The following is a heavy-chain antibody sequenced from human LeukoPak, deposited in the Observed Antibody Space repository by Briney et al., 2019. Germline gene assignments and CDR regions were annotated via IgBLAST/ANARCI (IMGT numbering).Heavy chain of an antibody. CDR1: GFTFSSYW. CDR2: IKQDGSEK. J-gene: IGHJ4*02. V-gene: IGHV3-7*01. D-gene: IGHD3-22*01. CDR3: ARYRYYDSSGYDPDFDY. Sequence: PGGSLRLSCAASGFTFSSYWMSWVRQAPGKGLEWVANIKQDGSEKYYVDSVKGRFTISRDNAKNSLCLQMNSLRAEDTAVYYCARYRYYDSSGYDPDFDYWGQGTLVTVSS.